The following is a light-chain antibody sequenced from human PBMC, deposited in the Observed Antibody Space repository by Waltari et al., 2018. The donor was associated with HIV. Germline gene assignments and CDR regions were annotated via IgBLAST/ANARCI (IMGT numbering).Light chain of an antibody. CDR2: EVF. CDR3: SSYAGSNNLGV. CDR1: TRDVGGYNS. Sequence: QSALTQPPSASGSPGQSVTISCPGPTRDVGGYNSVSFYQHHPGKAPKRMIYEVFKRPSGVPDRFSGSKSGNTASLTVSGLQAEDEADYYCSSYAGSNNLGVFGGGTKLTVL. J-gene: IGLJ2*01. V-gene: IGLV2-8*01.